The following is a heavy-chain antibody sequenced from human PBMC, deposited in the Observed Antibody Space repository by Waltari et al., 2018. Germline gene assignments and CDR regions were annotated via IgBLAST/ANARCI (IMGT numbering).Heavy chain of an antibody. D-gene: IGHD4-4*01. Sequence: QVQLVESGGGVVQPGRSLRLSCAASGFTFSSYGMHWVRQAPGKGLEWVAGIWYEGSNKYYADAVKGRFTISRDNSKNTLYLQMNSLRAEDTAVYYCARSDYSNRGNWFDPWGQGTLVTVSS. J-gene: IGHJ5*02. CDR3: ARSDYSNRGNWFDP. CDR2: IWYEGSNK. CDR1: GFTFSSYG. V-gene: IGHV3-33*01.